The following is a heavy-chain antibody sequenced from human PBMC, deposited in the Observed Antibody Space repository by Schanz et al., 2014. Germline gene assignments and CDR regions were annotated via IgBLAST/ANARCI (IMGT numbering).Heavy chain of an antibody. D-gene: IGHD3-16*01. CDR3: AKDRQNRVNRVGYYYGMDV. J-gene: IGHJ6*02. V-gene: IGHV3-9*01. CDR1: GFTFSSYA. Sequence: EVQLLESGGGLVQPGGSLRLSCAASGFTFSSYAMHWVRQAPGKGLEWVSGISWNSGSIGYADSVKGRFTISRDDAKNSLYLQMNSLRAEDTALYYCAKDRQNRVNRVGYYYGMDVWGQGTTVTVSS. CDR2: ISWNSGSI.